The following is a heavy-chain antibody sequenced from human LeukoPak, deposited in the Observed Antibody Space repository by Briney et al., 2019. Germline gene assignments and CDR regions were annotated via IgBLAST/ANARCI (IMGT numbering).Heavy chain of an antibody. Sequence: GGSLRLSCIASGFTLSSYEMSWIRQAPGMGLEWVSSVDYSGGDTHYADSVMGRFTISRDNSKNTLYLQLNSLSADDTAVYYCARGYDGNSGSFDLWGRGTQVTVSS. D-gene: IGHD4-23*01. CDR1: GFTLSSYE. V-gene: IGHV3-23*01. CDR3: ARGYDGNSGSFDL. J-gene: IGHJ2*01. CDR2: VDYSGGDT.